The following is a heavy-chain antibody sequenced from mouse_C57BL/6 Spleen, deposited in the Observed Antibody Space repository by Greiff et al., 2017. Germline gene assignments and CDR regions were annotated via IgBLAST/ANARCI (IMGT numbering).Heavy chain of an antibody. V-gene: IGHV1-59*01. CDR1: GYTFTSYW. D-gene: IGHD1-1*01. J-gene: IGHJ2*01. Sequence: VQLQQPGAELVRPGTSVKLSCKASGYTFTSYWMHWVKQRPGQGLEWIGVIDPSDSYTNYNQKFTGKATLTVDTSSSTAYMQLSSLTSEDSAVYYCARWYYGSSLDYWGKGTTLTVSS. CDR2: IDPSDSYT. CDR3: ARWYYGSSLDY.